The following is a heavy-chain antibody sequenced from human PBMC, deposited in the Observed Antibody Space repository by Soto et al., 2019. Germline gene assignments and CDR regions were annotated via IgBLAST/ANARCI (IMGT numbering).Heavy chain of an antibody. V-gene: IGHV4-4*07. J-gene: IGHJ6*02. CDR2: INTDGLI. Sequence: SETLSLTCNVSGVSITNYYWSWIRQSAGGGLEWMGRINTDGLITYSPSFKSRLTMSLDTSKNQVSLRLISVTAADTAVYFCARVPVAVAATEDYSGLDVWGQGTTVTVSS. D-gene: IGHD2-15*01. CDR1: GVSITNYY. CDR3: ARVPVAVAATEDYSGLDV.